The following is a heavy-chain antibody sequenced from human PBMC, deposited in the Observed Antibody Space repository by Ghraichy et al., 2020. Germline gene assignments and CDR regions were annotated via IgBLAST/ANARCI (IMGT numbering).Heavy chain of an antibody. Sequence: SETLSLTCAVYGGSFSGYYGSWIRQPPGKGLEWIGEINHSGSTNYNPSLKSRVTISVDTSKNQFSLKLSSVTAADTAVYYCARGRRVRIYEGSRFGPRGGYYYGMDVWGQGTTVTVAS. CDR2: INHSGST. V-gene: IGHV4-34*01. CDR1: GGSFSGYY. D-gene: IGHD3-22*01. CDR3: ARGRRVRIYEGSRFGPRGGYYYGMDV. J-gene: IGHJ6*02.